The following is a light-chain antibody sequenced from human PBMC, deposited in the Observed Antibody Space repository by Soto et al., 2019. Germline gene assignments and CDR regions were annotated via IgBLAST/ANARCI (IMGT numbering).Light chain of an antibody. J-gene: IGKJ1*01. Sequence: DIPMTQSPSSLSASVGDRVTITCRASQGISNYIAWYQQKPGKVPKVLIYAASTLQSGVPSRFSGSGSGTDFTLTISSLQPEDVATYYCQKYNSAPRTFGQGTRVEIK. CDR1: QGISNY. CDR2: AAS. V-gene: IGKV1-27*01. CDR3: QKYNSAPRT.